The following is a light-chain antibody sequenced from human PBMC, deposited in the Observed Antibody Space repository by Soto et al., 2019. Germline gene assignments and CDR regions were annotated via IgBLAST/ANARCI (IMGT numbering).Light chain of an antibody. CDR2: GAS. CDR3: QQYNDWPGGT. J-gene: IGKJ1*01. V-gene: IGKV3-15*01. CDR1: RGISSN. Sequence: EIVMTQSPATLSVSPGEIATLSCRASRGISSNLAWYQQRPGQAPRLLIYGASTRATGIPARFSGSGSGRDFKLTISSLQSEDFAVYYCQQYNDWPGGTFGQGTKVDIK.